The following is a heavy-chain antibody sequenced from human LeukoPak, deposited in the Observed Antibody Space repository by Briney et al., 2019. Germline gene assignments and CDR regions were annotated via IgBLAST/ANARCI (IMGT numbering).Heavy chain of an antibody. J-gene: IGHJ5*02. CDR3: ARIAAAGTWFDP. CDR1: GGSISSYY. D-gene: IGHD6-13*01. Sequence: SETLSLTCTVSGGSISSYYWSWIRQPPGKGLEWIGYIYYSGSTNYNPSLKSRVTMSVDTSKNQFSLKLSSVTAADTAVYYCARIAAAGTWFDPWGQGTLVTVSS. V-gene: IGHV4-59*01. CDR2: IYYSGST.